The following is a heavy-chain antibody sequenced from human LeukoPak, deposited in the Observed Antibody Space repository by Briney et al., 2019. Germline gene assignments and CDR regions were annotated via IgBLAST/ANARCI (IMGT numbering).Heavy chain of an antibody. J-gene: IGHJ5*02. Sequence: SETLSLTCTVSGGSISSYYWSWIRQPPGKGLEWIGYIYYSGSTNYNPSLKSRVTISVDTSKNQFSLKLSSVTAADTAVYYCARRGSGWYGNWFDPWGQGTLVTVSS. D-gene: IGHD6-19*01. CDR3: ARRGSGWYGNWFDP. V-gene: IGHV4-59*08. CDR1: GGSISSYY. CDR2: IYYSGST.